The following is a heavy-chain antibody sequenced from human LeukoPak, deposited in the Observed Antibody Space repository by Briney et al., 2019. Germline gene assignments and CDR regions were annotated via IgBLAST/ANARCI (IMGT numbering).Heavy chain of an antibody. CDR2: IIPIFGTA. Sequence: SVKVSCKASGGTFSSYAISWVRQAPGQGLEWMGGIIPIFGTANYAQKFQGRVTITADESTSTAYMELSSLRSEDTAVYYCVSSYSSSSFFDYWGQGTLVTVSS. V-gene: IGHV1-69*01. CDR3: VSSYSSSSFFDY. D-gene: IGHD6-6*01. J-gene: IGHJ4*02. CDR1: GGTFSSYA.